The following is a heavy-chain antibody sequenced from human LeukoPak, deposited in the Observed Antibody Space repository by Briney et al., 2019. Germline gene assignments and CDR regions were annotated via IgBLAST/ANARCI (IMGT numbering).Heavy chain of an antibody. D-gene: IGHD2-15*01. CDR3: ARFGDCSDGLCFYYLDP. J-gene: IGHJ5*02. V-gene: IGHV4-34*01. CDR2: INHNGTT. Sequence: SETLSLTCAAYGGSFNNSYWTWIRQSPGKGLEWIGEINHNGTTRYNKPLKSRVTISIDTSKNQFSLKLSAVTAADTAVYYCARFGDCSDGLCFYYLDPWGQGTLVTVPS. CDR1: GGSFNNSY.